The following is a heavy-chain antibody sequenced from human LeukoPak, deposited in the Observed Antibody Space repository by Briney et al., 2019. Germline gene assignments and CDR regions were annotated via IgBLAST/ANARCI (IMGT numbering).Heavy chain of an antibody. CDR1: GFTFSTYW. CDR2: IKEDGSEK. V-gene: IGHV3-7*01. J-gene: IGHJ4*02. D-gene: IGHD3-22*01. Sequence: GGSLRLSCAASGFTFSTYWMSWVRQAPGKGLKWVANIKEDGSEKYYGDSVKGRFTISRDNAKNSLYLEMNSLRVEDTAVYYCARDSSGYQWGQGTLVTVSS. CDR3: ARDSSGYQ.